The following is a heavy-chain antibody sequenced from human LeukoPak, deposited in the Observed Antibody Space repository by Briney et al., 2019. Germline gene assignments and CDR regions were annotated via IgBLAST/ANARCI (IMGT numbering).Heavy chain of an antibody. J-gene: IGHJ6*02. D-gene: IGHD5-12*01. CDR1: GGSFSGYY. CDR2: INHSGST. CDR3: ARFRGYSGYDSFYYYYGMDV. Sequence: PSETLSLTCAVYGGSFSGYYWSWIRQPPGKGLEWIGEINHSGSTNYNPSLKSRVTISVDTSKNQFSLKLSSVTAADTAVYYCARFRGYSGYDSFYYYYGMDVWGQGTTVTVSS. V-gene: IGHV4-34*01.